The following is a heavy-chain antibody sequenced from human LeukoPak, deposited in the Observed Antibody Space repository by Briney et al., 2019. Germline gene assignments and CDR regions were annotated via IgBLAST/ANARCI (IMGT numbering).Heavy chain of an antibody. J-gene: IGHJ4*02. Sequence: GGSLRLSCVASGYTFSSYWMHWVRQAPGKGLVWVSRINSDGSRTNYADSVKGRFTISRDNAKNTLFLQMNSLRGEDTAVYYRSRAAAKGAEMLFGYWGQGILVTVPS. CDR2: INSDGSRT. D-gene: IGHD3-16*01. CDR1: GYTFSSYW. V-gene: IGHV3-74*01. CDR3: SRAAAKGAEMLFGY.